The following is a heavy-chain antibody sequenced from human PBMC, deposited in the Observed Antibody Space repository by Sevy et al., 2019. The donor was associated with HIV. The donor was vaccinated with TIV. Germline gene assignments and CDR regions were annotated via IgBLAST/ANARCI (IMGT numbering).Heavy chain of an antibody. CDR1: GFTFRNFG. CDR3: ARGGSGDYYYYGVDV. D-gene: IGHD3-10*01. Sequence: GGSLTLSCVGYGFTFRNFGAHWHRQAPGKGMEWLSVVSYDGSSKYYVDSVKGRVIVSIDNSKNTLYLQMNSLRTEDTAVYYCARGGSGDYYYYGVDVWGQGTTVTVSS. J-gene: IGHJ6*02. CDR2: VSYDGSSK. V-gene: IGHV3-30*03.